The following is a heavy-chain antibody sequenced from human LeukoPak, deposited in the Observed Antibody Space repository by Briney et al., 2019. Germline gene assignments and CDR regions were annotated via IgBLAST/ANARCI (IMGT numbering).Heavy chain of an antibody. CDR1: GASISSFC. V-gene: IGHV4-59*08. CDR3: ARGPSTTVRGLMEISSWFDP. Sequence: SETLSLTCTVSGASISSFCWNWIRQPPGKGLEWIGYIYHTGSTNYNPSLKSRVTISVDTSKRQVSLKLSSVTAADTALYYCARGPSTTVRGLMEISSWFDPWGQGTLVTVSS. D-gene: IGHD3-10*01. CDR2: IYHTGST. J-gene: IGHJ5*02.